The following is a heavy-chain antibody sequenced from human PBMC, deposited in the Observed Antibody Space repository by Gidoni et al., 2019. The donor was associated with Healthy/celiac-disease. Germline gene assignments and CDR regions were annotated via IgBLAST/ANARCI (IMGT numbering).Heavy chain of an antibody. D-gene: IGHD2-15*01. J-gene: IGHJ4*02. CDR1: GGSISSDS. CDR3: ARGIEIDPRFDD. Sequence: QVQLQESGPGLVKPSETLSLSCTVSGGSISSDSWRWIRQPAGKGLEWIGRIYTSGSTNYNPSLKSRVTMSVDTTKNQFSLKLSAENAADTAVYYCARGIEIDPRFDDWGQGTLVTVSS. CDR2: IYTSGST. V-gene: IGHV4-4*07.